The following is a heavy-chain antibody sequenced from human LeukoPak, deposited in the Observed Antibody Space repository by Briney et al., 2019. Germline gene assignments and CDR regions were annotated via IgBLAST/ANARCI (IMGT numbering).Heavy chain of an antibody. J-gene: IGHJ4*02. CDR3: ARDSIRTPMIVVGIDY. D-gene: IGHD3-22*01. V-gene: IGHV3-23*01. CDR2: ISGSGGST. CDR1: GFTFSSYA. Sequence: GGSLRLSCAASGFTFSSYAMSWVRQAPGKGLEWVSTISGSGGSTYYADSVKGRFTISRDSSKNTLYLQMNSLRAEDTAVYYCARDSIRTPMIVVGIDYWGQGTLVTVPS.